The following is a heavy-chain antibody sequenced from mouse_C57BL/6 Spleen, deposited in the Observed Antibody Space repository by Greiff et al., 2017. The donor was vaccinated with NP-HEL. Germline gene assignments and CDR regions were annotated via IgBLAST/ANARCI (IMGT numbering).Heavy chain of an antibody. J-gene: IGHJ2*01. CDR1: GYTFTSYS. D-gene: IGHD1-1*01. Sequence: QVQLQQSGAELARPGASVKMSCKASGYTFTSYSMHWVKQRPGQGLEWIGYINPSSGYTKYNQKFKDKATLTADKSSSTAYMQLSSLTSEDSAVYYCASTSSTVAPFGYWGQGTTLTVSS. CDR3: ASTSSTVAPFGY. CDR2: INPSSGYT. V-gene: IGHV1-4*01.